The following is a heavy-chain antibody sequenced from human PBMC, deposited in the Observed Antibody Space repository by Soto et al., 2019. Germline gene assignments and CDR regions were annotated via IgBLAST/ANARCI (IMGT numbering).Heavy chain of an antibody. D-gene: IGHD3-10*01. CDR2: ITSEGSAT. Sequence: EVQLVESGGGLVQPGGSLRLSCAASGFTFSSYWMHWVRQAPGKGLAWVSRITSEGSATTYADSVKGRFTISRDHAKNTLLLQLNRLRAEDTAVYYCARDKVPFYGPGSFAYWGQGTVVSVSS. V-gene: IGHV3-74*01. CDR1: GFTFSSYW. CDR3: ARDKVPFYGPGSFAY. J-gene: IGHJ4*02.